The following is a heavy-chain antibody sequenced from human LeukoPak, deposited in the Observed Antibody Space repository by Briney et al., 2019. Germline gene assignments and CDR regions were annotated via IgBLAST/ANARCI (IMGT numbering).Heavy chain of an antibody. J-gene: IGHJ4*02. Sequence: GGSLRLSCAVSGFTVSTNYMSWVRQAPGKGLEWVSIVHRDGSTYYADSVKGRFTTSRDNSKNTLYIQMNSLRAEDTGVYYCARDGEHVLAHDYWGQGTLVTVSS. CDR1: GFTVSTNY. CDR2: VHRDGST. CDR3: ARDGEHVLAHDY. D-gene: IGHD3-10*01. V-gene: IGHV3-66*01.